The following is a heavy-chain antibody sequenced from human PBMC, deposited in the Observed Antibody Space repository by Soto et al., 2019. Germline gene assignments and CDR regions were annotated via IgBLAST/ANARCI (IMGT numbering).Heavy chain of an antibody. Sequence: PSETLSLTCTVSGASISSNTYYWVWIRRPPGKGLECIGSIYNGGTTYNNPSLTSRVTISVDTSNNQFSLKLSSVSAADTAVYYCARGPSGDKVDYWGQGTLVTVSS. J-gene: IGHJ4*02. CDR1: GASISSNTYY. D-gene: IGHD7-27*01. CDR2: IYNGGTT. V-gene: IGHV4-39*07. CDR3: ARGPSGDKVDY.